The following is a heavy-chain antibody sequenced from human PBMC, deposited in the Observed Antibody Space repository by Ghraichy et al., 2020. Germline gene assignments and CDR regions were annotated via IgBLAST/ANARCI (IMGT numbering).Heavy chain of an antibody. Sequence: GGSLRLSCAASGFTFSSYGMHWVRQAPGKGLVWVAVISKDGSDKNYVDSVKGRCTISRDNSKKIIYLEMKSLRAEDTAVYYCAKQRTTFGDYILDVWGQGTTVTVSS. J-gene: IGHJ6*02. CDR2: ISKDGSDK. CDR3: AKQRTTFGDYILDV. CDR1: GFTFSSYG. D-gene: IGHD3-3*01. V-gene: IGHV3-30*18.